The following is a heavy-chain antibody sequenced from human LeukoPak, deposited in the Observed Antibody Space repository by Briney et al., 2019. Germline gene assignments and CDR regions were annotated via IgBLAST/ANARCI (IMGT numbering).Heavy chain of an antibody. CDR2: IKQDGSEK. V-gene: IGHV3-7*01. D-gene: IGHD3-22*01. Sequence: PGGSLRLSCAASGFTFSSYWMSWVRQAPGKGLEWVANIKQDGSEKYYVDSVKGRFTISRDNAKNSLYLQMNSLRAEDTAVYYCVSCSGYYSGAFDIWGQGTMVTVSS. CDR3: VSCSGYYSGAFDI. CDR1: GFTFSSYW. J-gene: IGHJ3*02.